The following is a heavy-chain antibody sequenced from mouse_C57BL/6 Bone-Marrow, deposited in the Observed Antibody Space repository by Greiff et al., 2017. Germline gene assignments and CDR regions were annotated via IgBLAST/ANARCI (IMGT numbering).Heavy chain of an antibody. CDR3: ARPLRSYAMDY. CDR1: GYTFTSYW. CDR2: IYPRSGNT. D-gene: IGHD1-1*01. V-gene: IGHV1-81*01. J-gene: IGHJ4*01. Sequence: QVQLQQPGAELVMPGASVKLSCKASGYTFTSYWMHWVKQRPGQGLEWIGEIYPRSGNTYYNAKFKGKATLTADKSSSTAYMELRSLTSEDSAVYFCARPLRSYAMDYWGQGTSVTVSS.